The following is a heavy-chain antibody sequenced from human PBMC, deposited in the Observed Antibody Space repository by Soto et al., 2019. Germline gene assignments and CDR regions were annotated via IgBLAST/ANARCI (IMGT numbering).Heavy chain of an antibody. Sequence: EVQVLESGGKLVQPGGSLTLSCAASGFTFSNYAMAWVRQAPGKGLEWVSGVSASGLNTDYADPVKGRFYISRDNSKNTVSVHMNSLRAEDTAFYYCAKARPRRTAGYFFDYCGQCTPVTASS. CDR3: AKARPRRTAGYFFDY. CDR1: GFTFSNYA. J-gene: IGHJ4*02. V-gene: IGHV3-23*01. CDR2: VSASGLNT. D-gene: IGHD1-1*01.